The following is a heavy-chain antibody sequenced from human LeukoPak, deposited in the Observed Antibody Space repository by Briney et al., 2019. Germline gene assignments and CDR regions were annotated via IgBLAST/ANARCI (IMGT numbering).Heavy chain of an antibody. CDR2: INHSGST. V-gene: IGHV4-34*01. D-gene: IGHD4-17*01. CDR3: ARGHLRLRHRGFDP. CDR1: GRSFSGYY. J-gene: IGHJ5*02. Sequence: SETLSLTCAVYGRSFSGYYWSWIRQPPGKGLEWIGEINHSGSTNYNPSLKSRVTISVDTSKNQFSLKLSSVTAADTAVYYCARGHLRLRHRGFDPWGQGTLVTVSS.